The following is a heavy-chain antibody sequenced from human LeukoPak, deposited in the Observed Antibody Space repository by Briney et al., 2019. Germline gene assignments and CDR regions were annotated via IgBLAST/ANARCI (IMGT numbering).Heavy chain of an antibody. D-gene: IGHD3-10*01. J-gene: IGHJ6*03. CDR3: ARDRGEGVIPYLFYMDV. V-gene: IGHV1-46*01. CDR2: INPSGGST. CDR1: GYTFTSYY. Sequence: GASVKVSCEPSGYTFTSYYMHWVRQVPGQGFEWMGIINPSGGSTRYAQKFQGRVTMTRDMSTSTVYMELSNLRSEDTAVYYCARDRGEGVIPYLFYMDVWGKGTTVTVSS.